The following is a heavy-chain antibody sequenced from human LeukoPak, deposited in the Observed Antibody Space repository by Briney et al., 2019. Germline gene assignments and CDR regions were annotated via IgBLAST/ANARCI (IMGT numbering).Heavy chain of an antibody. V-gene: IGHV1-18*01. Sequence: ASVKVSCKASGYTFTSYGISWVRQAPGQGLEWMGWISAYNGNTNYAQKLQGRVTMTTDTSTSTAYMELRSLRSDDTAVYYCARRRFGELYSWFDPWGQGTLVTVSS. J-gene: IGHJ5*02. CDR2: ISAYNGNT. D-gene: IGHD3-10*01. CDR3: ARRRFGELYSWFDP. CDR1: GYTFTSYG.